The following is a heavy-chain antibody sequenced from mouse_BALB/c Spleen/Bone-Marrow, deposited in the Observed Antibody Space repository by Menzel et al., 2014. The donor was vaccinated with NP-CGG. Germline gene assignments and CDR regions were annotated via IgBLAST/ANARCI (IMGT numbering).Heavy chain of an antibody. CDR1: GFSLTSYG. CDR2: IWSGGST. J-gene: IGHJ2*01. V-gene: IGHV2-4-1*01. CDR3: ARTTLYKGYFDY. Sequence: QVHVKQSGPGLVQPSQSLSITCTVSGFSLTSYGVHWVRQSPGKGLEWLGVIWSGGSTDYNAAFISRLSISKDNSKSQXFFKMNSLQADDTAIYYCARTTLYKGYFDYWGQGTTLTVSS. D-gene: IGHD1-3*01.